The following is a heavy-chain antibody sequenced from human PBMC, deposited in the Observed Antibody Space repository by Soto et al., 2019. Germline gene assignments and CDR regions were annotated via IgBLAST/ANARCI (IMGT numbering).Heavy chain of an antibody. J-gene: IGHJ5*02. Sequence: GGSLRLSCAASGFTFSSYWMSWVRRAPGKGLEWVANIKQDGSEKYYVDSVKGRFTISRDNAKNSLYLQMNSLRAEDTAVYYCARPIYCSSTSCPNWFDPWGQGTLVTVSS. CDR3: ARPIYCSSTSCPNWFDP. D-gene: IGHD2-2*01. V-gene: IGHV3-7*01. CDR1: GFTFSSYW. CDR2: IKQDGSEK.